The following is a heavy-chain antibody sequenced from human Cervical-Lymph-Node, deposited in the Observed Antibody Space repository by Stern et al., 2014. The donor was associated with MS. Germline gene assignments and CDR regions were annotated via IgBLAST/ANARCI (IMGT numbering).Heavy chain of an antibody. V-gene: IGHV1-3*01. CDR3: AYGVFVAAHYYGMDV. CDR1: GYTFTSYA. CDR2: INAGNGNT. J-gene: IGHJ6*02. D-gene: IGHD2-15*01. Sequence: VQLVQSGAEVKKPGASVKVSCKASGYTFTSYAMHWVRQAPGQRLEWMGWINAGNGNTKYSQKFQGRVTITRDTSASTAYMELSSLRSEDTAVYYCAYGVFVAAHYYGMDVWGQGTTVTVSS.